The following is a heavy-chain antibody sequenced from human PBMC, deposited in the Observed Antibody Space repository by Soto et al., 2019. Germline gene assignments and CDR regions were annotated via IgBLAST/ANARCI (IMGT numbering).Heavy chain of an antibody. Sequence: QITLKESGPTLVKPTQTLTLTCTFSGFSLSTSGVGVGWIRQPPGKALEWLALIYWDDDKRYSPSLKSRLTLTKDTSKNQVVLTMTNMDPLDTATYYCAHTSMVRGVRYFDYWGQGTLVTVSS. CDR3: AHTSMVRGVRYFDY. J-gene: IGHJ4*02. CDR2: IYWDDDK. V-gene: IGHV2-5*02. D-gene: IGHD3-10*01. CDR1: GFSLSTSGVG.